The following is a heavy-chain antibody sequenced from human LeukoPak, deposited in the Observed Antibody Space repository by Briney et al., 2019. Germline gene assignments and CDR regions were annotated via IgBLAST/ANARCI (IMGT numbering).Heavy chain of an antibody. Sequence: PGGSLRLSCAASGFTFDDYGMSWVRQVPGKGLEWVSGINWNGSGAGYADSVKGRFTISRDNAKNTLYLQMNSLRAEDTAVYYCARGADSGYSSDNWGQGTLVSVSS. CDR2: INWNGSGA. J-gene: IGHJ4*02. CDR3: ARGADSGYSSDN. CDR1: GFTFDDYG. V-gene: IGHV3-20*04. D-gene: IGHD3-9*01.